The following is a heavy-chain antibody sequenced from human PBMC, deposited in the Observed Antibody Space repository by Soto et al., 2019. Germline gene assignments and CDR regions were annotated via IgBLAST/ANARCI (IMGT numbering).Heavy chain of an antibody. CDR2: INHSGST. D-gene: IGHD1-26*01. CDR3: ARGGGSYRLLDY. Sequence: QVQLQQWGAGLLKPSETLSLTCAVYGGSFSGYYWSWIRQPPGKGLEWIGEINHSGSTNYNPSLKSRVTISVDTSKNQFSLKLSSVTAADTAVYYCARGGGSYRLLDYWGQGTLVTVSS. CDR1: GGSFSGYY. J-gene: IGHJ4*02. V-gene: IGHV4-34*01.